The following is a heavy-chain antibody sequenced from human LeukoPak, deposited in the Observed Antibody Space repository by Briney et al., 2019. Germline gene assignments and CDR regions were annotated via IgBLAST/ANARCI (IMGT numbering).Heavy chain of an antibody. J-gene: IGHJ3*02. Sequence: GGSLRLSCAASGFTFSSYAMHWVRQAPGKGLEWVAVISYDGSNKYYADSVKGRFTISRDNSKNTLYLQMNSLRAEDTAVYYCAKTARVDPDAFDIWGQGTMVTVSS. CDR2: ISYDGSNK. CDR1: GFTFSSYA. D-gene: IGHD6-6*01. CDR3: AKTARVDPDAFDI. V-gene: IGHV3-30-3*02.